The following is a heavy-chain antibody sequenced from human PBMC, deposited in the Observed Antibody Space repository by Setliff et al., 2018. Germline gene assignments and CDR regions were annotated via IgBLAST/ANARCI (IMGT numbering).Heavy chain of an antibody. Sequence: GGSLRLSCAASGFTFSHYRMHWVRQAPGKGLEWVAVIWYDGVKKYHADSVKGRFTISRDNSKNTLYLQMNSLRPEDTAVYYCARTCSGSGCYAGLESWGQGTPVTVSS. CDR1: GFTFSHYR. CDR3: ARTCSGSGCYAGLES. CDR2: IWYDGVKK. V-gene: IGHV3-33*08. D-gene: IGHD2-15*01. J-gene: IGHJ4*02.